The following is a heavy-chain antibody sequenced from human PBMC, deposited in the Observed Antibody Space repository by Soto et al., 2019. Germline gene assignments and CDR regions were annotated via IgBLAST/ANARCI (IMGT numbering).Heavy chain of an antibody. V-gene: IGHV1-69*13. D-gene: IGHD6-13*01. CDR3: ARVGSSSWYWFDP. CDR1: VGTFSSYA. Sequence: GASVKVSCKASVGTFSSYAISWVRQAPGQGLEWMGGIIPIFGTANYAQKFQGRVTITADESTSTAYMELSSLRSEDTAVYYCARVGSSSWYWFDPWGQGTLVTVSS. CDR2: IIPIFGTA. J-gene: IGHJ5*02.